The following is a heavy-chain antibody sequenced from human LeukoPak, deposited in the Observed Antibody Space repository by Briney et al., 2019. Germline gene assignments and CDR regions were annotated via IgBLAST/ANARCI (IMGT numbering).Heavy chain of an antibody. D-gene: IGHD4-11*01. J-gene: IGHJ5*02. Sequence: PGRSLRLSCAASGMTSSSFGMHWVRQAPGKGLEWVAFIWYDGSNKYYADSVKGRFTISRDNSKNTLYLQMNSLTAEDTAVYYCARDSPVSAGPFDPWGQGTLVTVSS. V-gene: IGHV3-33*01. CDR1: GMTSSSFG. CDR2: IWYDGSNK. CDR3: ARDSPVSAGPFDP.